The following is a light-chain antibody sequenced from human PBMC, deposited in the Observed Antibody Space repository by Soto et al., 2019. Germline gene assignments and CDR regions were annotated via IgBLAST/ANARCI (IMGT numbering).Light chain of an antibody. CDR3: QQSSSYSG. CDR1: QSISRW. CDR2: DAS. V-gene: IGKV1-5*01. J-gene: IGKJ1*01. Sequence: DIQMTQSPSTLSASVGDRVTITCRASQSISRWLAWYHQKPGKAPKLLIYDASSLESGVPSRFSGSGSGTDFTLTISSLQPDDFATYFCQQSSSYSGFGQWTKVDIX.